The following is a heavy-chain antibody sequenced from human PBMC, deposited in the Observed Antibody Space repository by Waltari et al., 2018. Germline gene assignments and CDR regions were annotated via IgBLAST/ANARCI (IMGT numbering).Heavy chain of an antibody. CDR2: INHSGST. V-gene: IGHV4-34*01. J-gene: IGHJ4*02. D-gene: IGHD2-2*01. Sequence: QVQLQQWGAGLLKPSETLSLTCAVYGGSFSGYYWSWIRQPPGKGLEWIGEINHSGSTNYNPSLKSRVTISVDTSKNQFSLKLSSVTAADTAVYYCARVFGYANDYWGQGTLVTVSS. CDR1: GGSFSGYY. CDR3: ARVFGYANDY.